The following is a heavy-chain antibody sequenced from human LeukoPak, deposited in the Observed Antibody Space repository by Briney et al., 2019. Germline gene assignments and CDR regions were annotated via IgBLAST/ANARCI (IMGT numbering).Heavy chain of an antibody. CDR1: GYTFTGYY. Sequence: ASVKVSCKASGYTFTGYYMHWVRQAPGQGLEWMGRINPNSGGTNYAQKFQGRVTMTRDKSISTAYMELSRLRFDDTAVYYCARVRRTVTSYGSGSNWFDPWGQGTLVTVSS. CDR2: INPNSGGT. D-gene: IGHD3-10*01. V-gene: IGHV1-2*06. J-gene: IGHJ5*02. CDR3: ARVRRTVTSYGSGSNWFDP.